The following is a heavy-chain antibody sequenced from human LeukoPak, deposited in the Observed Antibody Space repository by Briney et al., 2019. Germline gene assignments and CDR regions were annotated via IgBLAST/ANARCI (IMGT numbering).Heavy chain of an antibody. V-gene: IGHV3-30*04. Sequence: GGSLRLSCAASGFTFSSYAMHWVRQAPGKGLGWVAVISYDGSNKYYADSAKGRFTISRDNSKNTLYLQMNSLRAEDTAVYYCARDDSNYYGSGSYGEVFDYWGQGTLVTVSS. CDR2: ISYDGSNK. D-gene: IGHD3-10*01. J-gene: IGHJ4*01. CDR1: GFTFSSYA. CDR3: ARDDSNYYGSGSYGEVFDY.